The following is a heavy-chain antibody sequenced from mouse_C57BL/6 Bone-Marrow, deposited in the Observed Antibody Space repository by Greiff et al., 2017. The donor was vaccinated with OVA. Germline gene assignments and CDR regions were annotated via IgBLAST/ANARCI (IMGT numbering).Heavy chain of an antibody. CDR1: GFTFSSYC. Sequence: EVKLVESGGDLVKPGGSLKLSCAASGFTFSSYCMSWVRQTPDKRLEWVATISSGGSYTYYPDSVKGRFTISRDNAKNTLYLQMSSLKSENTAMYYCARPRKFAYWGQGTLVTVSA. CDR3: ARPRKFAY. CDR2: ISSGGSYT. J-gene: IGHJ3*01. V-gene: IGHV5-6*01.